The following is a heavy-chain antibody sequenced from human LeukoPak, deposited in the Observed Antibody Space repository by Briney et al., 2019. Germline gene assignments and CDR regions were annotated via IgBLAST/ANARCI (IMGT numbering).Heavy chain of an antibody. V-gene: IGHV3-53*01. D-gene: IGHD1-1*01. CDR1: GFSDSTIF. Sequence: GSLRLSCEASGFSDSTIFMGWVRQAPGKGLEWVSIIHIGVTTHYADSVKGRFIISRDNFKNTLYLQMNRLRVEDTAVYYCARERGRDWGQGTLVTVSS. CDR2: IHIGVTT. CDR3: ARERGRD. J-gene: IGHJ4*02.